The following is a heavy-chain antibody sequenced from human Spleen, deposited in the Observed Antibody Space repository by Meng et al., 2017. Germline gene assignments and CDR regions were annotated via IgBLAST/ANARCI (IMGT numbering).Heavy chain of an antibody. CDR3: AKASSNSWGNCDY. V-gene: IGHV3-23*01. Sequence: GESLKISCSASGFTFTKNAMTWVRQAPGRGLEWVSFVSPSGDITYYADSVKGRFTISRDNSKNTLYLQMNSLRAGDTARYYCAKASSNSWGNCDYWGQGTLVTVSS. CDR1: GFTFTKNA. J-gene: IGHJ4*02. D-gene: IGHD6-13*01. CDR2: VSPSGDIT.